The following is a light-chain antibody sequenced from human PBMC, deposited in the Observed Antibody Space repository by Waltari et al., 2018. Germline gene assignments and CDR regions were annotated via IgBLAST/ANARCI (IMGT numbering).Light chain of an antibody. Sequence: QSALTQPASVSGSPGQSITISCTGTSSDVGTYNYVSWYQQHPGKAPKLMIYDVSNRPSVFSDRFSGSKSGNTASLPISGLQAEDEADYYCNSYSSSSSLVLFGGGTKLTVV. CDR1: SSDVGTYNY. CDR3: NSYSSSSSLVL. J-gene: IGLJ2*01. CDR2: DVS. V-gene: IGLV2-14*03.